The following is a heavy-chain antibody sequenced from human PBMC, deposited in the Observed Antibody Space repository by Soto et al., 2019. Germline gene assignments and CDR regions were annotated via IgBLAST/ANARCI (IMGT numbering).Heavy chain of an antibody. Sequence: AAVKVSCKASGYTFTSYDINWVRQATGQGFEWMGWMNPNSGNTGYAQKFQGRVTMTRNTSISTAYMELSSLRSEDTAVYYCAGVDPDYGDYVSFNMDVWGKGTTVTVSS. V-gene: IGHV1-8*01. CDR3: AGVDPDYGDYVSFNMDV. CDR2: MNPNSGNT. D-gene: IGHD4-17*01. CDR1: GYTFTSYD. J-gene: IGHJ6*03.